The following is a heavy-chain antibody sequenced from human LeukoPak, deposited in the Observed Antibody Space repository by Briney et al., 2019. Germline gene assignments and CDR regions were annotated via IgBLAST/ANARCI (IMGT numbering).Heavy chain of an antibody. CDR1: GFTFSSYS. CDR2: ISSSSSTI. Sequence: PGGSLRLSCAASGFTFSSYSMNWVRQAPGKGLEWVSYISSSSSTIYYADSVKGRFTISRDNAKNSLYLQMNSLRAEDTAVYYCARVETMTTVTGRYYYYYYYMDVWGKGTTVTVSS. D-gene: IGHD4-17*01. J-gene: IGHJ6*03. V-gene: IGHV3-48*01. CDR3: ARVETMTTVTGRYYYYYYYMDV.